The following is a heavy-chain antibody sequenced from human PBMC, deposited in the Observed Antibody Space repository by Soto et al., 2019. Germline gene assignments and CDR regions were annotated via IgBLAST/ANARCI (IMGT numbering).Heavy chain of an antibody. Sequence: SQTLSLTCVISGDSVSSNSVTWNWIRQSPSRGLEWLGRTYYRSEWYSDYAVSVQSRVTINPDTSKNQFSLQLNSVTPEDTAVYYCVRLIGNSWLDSWGQGTLVTVSS. J-gene: IGHJ5*01. CDR1: GDSVSSNSVT. CDR2: TYYRSEWYS. CDR3: VRLIGNSWLDS. V-gene: IGHV6-1*01.